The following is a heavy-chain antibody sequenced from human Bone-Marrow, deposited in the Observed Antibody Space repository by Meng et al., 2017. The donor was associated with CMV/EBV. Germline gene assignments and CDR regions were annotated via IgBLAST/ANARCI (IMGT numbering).Heavy chain of an antibody. J-gene: IGHJ6*02. CDR3: ARGITPFMTTSGLARRPPYGMDV. D-gene: IGHD3/OR15-3a*01. CDR2: INSDGSRT. CDR1: GFTFSTYW. V-gene: IGHV3-74*01. Sequence: GSLRLSCAASGFTFSTYWMHWVRQAPGKGLVWVSRINSDGSRTNYADSVKGRFTISRDNAKNILFLQMNSLRAEDTAVYYCARGITPFMTTSGLARRPPYGMDVWGQGTTVTVSS.